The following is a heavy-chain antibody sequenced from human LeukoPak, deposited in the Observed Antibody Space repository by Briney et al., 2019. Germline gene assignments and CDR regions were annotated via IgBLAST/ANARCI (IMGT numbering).Heavy chain of an antibody. CDR1: GFTFSNYA. CDR2: FSGTGDNT. V-gene: IGHV3-23*01. J-gene: IGHJ4*02. Sequence: PGGSLRLSCAASGFTFSNYAMCWVRQAPGKGLEWVSAFSGTGDNTYYVDSVKGRFTISRDNSKNTLYLQMNSLRAEDTAVYYCAKNLGGGYYRPLDYWGQGTLVTVSS. D-gene: IGHD3-22*01. CDR3: AKNLGGGYYRPLDY.